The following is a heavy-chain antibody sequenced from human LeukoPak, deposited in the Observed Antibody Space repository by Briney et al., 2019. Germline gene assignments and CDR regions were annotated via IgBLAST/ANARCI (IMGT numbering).Heavy chain of an antibody. J-gene: IGHJ4*02. D-gene: IGHD3-3*01. CDR3: ARWAGARPGGYYDFWTGPYDY. CDR2: INPTGDST. CDR1: GDTFTNYY. V-gene: IGHV1-46*01. Sequence: GASVKVSCKASGDTFTNYYMHWVRQAPGQGLEWMGIINPTGDSTRYAQKFQGRVTMTRDTSTSTVYMELSSLRSEDTGVYYCARWAGARPGGYYDFWTGPYDYWGQGSLVTVSS.